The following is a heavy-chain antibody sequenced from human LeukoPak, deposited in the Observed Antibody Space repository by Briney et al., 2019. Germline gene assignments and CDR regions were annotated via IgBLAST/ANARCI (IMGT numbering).Heavy chain of an antibody. CDR3: AKDDTHYDFWSGYYHFDY. CDR2: ISGSAVST. J-gene: IGHJ4*02. Sequence: GGSLRLSCAASGFTFSNYAMNWVRQGPGKGLEWVSVISGSAVSTYYADSVKGRFTISRDNSKNTLYLQMNSLRAEDTAIYYCAKDDTHYDFWSGYYHFDYWGQGTLVTVSS. CDR1: GFTFSNYA. D-gene: IGHD3-3*01. V-gene: IGHV3-23*01.